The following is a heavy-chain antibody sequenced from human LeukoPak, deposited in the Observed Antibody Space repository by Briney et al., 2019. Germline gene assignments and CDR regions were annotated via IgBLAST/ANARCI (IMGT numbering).Heavy chain of an antibody. CDR2: IYHSGNT. J-gene: IGHJ3*02. D-gene: IGHD6-19*01. V-gene: IGHV4-4*02. CDR1: GGSISSSNW. CDR3: ARESIAVAAPDAFDI. Sequence: PSETLSLTCAVSGGSISSSNWWSWVRQPPGKGLGWIGEIYHSGNTNYNPSLKSRVTISVDTSKNQFSLKLSSVTAADTAVYYCARESIAVAAPDAFDIWGQGTMVTVSS.